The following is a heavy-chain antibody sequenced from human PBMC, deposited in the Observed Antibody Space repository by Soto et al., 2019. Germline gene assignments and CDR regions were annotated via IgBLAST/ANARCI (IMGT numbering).Heavy chain of an antibody. D-gene: IGHD6-6*01. Sequence: GGSLRLSCAASGFTFRSYWMQWVRQAPGKGLVWDSWINSDESSTSYADSVKGRFTISRDNAKNTLYLQMNSLRAEDTAVYYCASGGSSLNFDSWGQGTLVTVSS. J-gene: IGHJ4*02. CDR2: INSDESST. V-gene: IGHV3-74*01. CDR3: ASGGSSLNFDS. CDR1: GFTFRSYW.